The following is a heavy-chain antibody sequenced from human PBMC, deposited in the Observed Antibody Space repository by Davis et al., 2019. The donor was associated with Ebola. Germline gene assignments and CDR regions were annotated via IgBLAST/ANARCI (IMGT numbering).Heavy chain of an antibody. CDR2: MNPNSGNT. Sequence: ASVKVSCKASGYTFTSYAMHWVRQAPGQRLEWMGWMNPNSGNTGYAQKFQGRVTMTRNTSISTAYMELSSLRSEDTAVYYCARGVNSPGWFDPWGQGTLVTVSS. J-gene: IGHJ5*02. D-gene: IGHD1/OR15-1a*01. CDR1: GYTFTSYA. CDR3: ARGVNSPGWFDP. V-gene: IGHV1-8*02.